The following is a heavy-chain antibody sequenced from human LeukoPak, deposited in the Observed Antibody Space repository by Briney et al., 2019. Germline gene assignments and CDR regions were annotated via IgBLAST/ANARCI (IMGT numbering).Heavy chain of an antibody. J-gene: IGHJ4*02. V-gene: IGHV3-7*01. Sequence: PGGSLRLSCAASGFTFSSYWMSWVRQAPGKGLEWVANIKQDGSEKYYVDSVKGRFTISRDNAKNSLYLQMNSLRAEDTTVYYCARLYYDSSGYYGVGDYWGQGTLVTVSS. CDR2: IKQDGSEK. CDR1: GFTFSSYW. D-gene: IGHD3-22*01. CDR3: ARLYYDSSGYYGVGDY.